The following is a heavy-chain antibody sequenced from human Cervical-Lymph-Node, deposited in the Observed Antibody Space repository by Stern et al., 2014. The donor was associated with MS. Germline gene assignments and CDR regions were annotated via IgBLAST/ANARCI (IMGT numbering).Heavy chain of an antibody. Sequence: QVQLVESGGGVVQPGRSLRLSCATSGFTFGRHSMHWVRQAPGKGLEWVAIISYDGRSQHYADSVKGRFTISRSNFNNTLYLQMNSLRVEDTAMYYCARPSAARYFNYWGQGSQVTVSS. J-gene: IGHJ4*02. V-gene: IGHV3-30*04. D-gene: IGHD6-25*01. CDR1: GFTFGRHS. CDR3: ARPSAARYFNY. CDR2: ISYDGRSQ.